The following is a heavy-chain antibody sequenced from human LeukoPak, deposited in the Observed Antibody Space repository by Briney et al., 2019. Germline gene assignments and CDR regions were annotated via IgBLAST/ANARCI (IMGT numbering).Heavy chain of an antibody. D-gene: IGHD6-13*01. CDR1: GFTFSSEA. CDR3: TKVRSGSSSWALRVFDY. CDR2: ISPAGGTT. Sequence: GGSLRLSCSVSGFTFSSEAMGWVRQLPGGGLEWVSTISPAGGTTYYAESMKGRFAISRDNSKSTLYLQMNSLRVEDTAVYYCTKVRSGSSSWALRVFDYWGQGALVTVSS. V-gene: IGHV3-23*01. J-gene: IGHJ4*02.